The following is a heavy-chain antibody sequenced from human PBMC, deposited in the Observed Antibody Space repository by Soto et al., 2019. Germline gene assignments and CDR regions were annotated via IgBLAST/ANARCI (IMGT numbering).Heavy chain of an antibody. J-gene: IGHJ1*01. V-gene: IGHV3-23*01. CDR3: VMGAWCDG. CDR2: IRGADGRT. D-gene: IGHD6-19*01. Sequence: EVQVLESGGGLVQPGGSLRLSCAASGVTFNTFDMTWVRQAPGKGLEWVSVIRGADGRTYYADSLKGRFTISRDNSKKTLFVQVTCMRAEDRAVYYCVMGAWCDGWGQGTLVTVSS. CDR1: GVTFNTFD.